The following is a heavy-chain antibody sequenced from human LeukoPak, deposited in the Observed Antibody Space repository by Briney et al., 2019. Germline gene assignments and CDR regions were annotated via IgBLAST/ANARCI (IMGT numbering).Heavy chain of an antibody. CDR3: AREVDLDYNFYYMDV. CDR1: GFTFDDYG. D-gene: IGHD3-3*01. Sequence: PGGSLRLSCAASGFTFDDYGMNWVRQAPGKGLEWVTGINWNGDRTGYADSVKGRFTISRDNAWNSLYLQMNSLRDEDTALYYCAREVDLDYNFYYMDVWGKGTTVTVSS. CDR2: INWNGDRT. J-gene: IGHJ6*03. V-gene: IGHV3-20*04.